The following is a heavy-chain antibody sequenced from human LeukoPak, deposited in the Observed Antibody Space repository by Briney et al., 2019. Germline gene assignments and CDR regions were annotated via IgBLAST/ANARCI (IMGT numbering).Heavy chain of an antibody. V-gene: IGHV3-21*01. Sequence: GGSLRLSCAASGFTFSSYSMNWVRQAPGKGLEWVSSISSSSSYIYYADSVKGRFTISRDNAKNSLYLQMNSLRAEDTAVYYCAREIKKGGYSSSWHWDYWGQGTLVTVSS. CDR3: AREIKKGGYSSSWHWDY. D-gene: IGHD6-13*01. J-gene: IGHJ4*02. CDR1: GFTFSSYS. CDR2: ISSSSSYI.